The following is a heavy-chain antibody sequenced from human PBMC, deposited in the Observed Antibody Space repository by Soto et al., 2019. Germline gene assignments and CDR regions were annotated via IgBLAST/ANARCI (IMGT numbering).Heavy chain of an antibody. V-gene: IGHV3-53*01. J-gene: IGHJ3*01. CDR2: LYDVDGS. CDR1: GLTISGKEY. D-gene: IGHD1-1*01. Sequence: DVQLVESGGGLIQPGESLRLSCAAFGLTISGKEYVAWVRQAPGKGLEWVSALYDVDGSFYADTVTGRFTTSSDSYKTTVYIQMNDLRPDDTAVYYYATWHEREHAFDVWGQVTTVTISS. CDR3: ATWHEREHAFDV.